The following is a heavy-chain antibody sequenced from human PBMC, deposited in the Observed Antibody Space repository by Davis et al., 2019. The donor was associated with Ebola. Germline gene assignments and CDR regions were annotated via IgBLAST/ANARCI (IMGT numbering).Heavy chain of an antibody. V-gene: IGHV3-23*01. Sequence: GESLKISCAASGFTFSSYAMSWVRQAPGKGLEWVSAISGSGCSTYYADSVKGRFTISRDNSKNTLYLQMNSLRAEDTAVYYCAKDQRTQLWVDYWGQGTLVTVSS. CDR1: GFTFSSYA. CDR2: ISGSGCST. CDR3: AKDQRTQLWVDY. J-gene: IGHJ4*02. D-gene: IGHD5-18*01.